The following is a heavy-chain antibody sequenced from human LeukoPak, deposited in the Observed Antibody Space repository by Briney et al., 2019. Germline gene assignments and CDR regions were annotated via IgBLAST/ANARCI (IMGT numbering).Heavy chain of an antibody. CDR3: ASQADSAYGDYN. V-gene: IGHV3-74*01. D-gene: IGHD4-17*01. Sequence: GGSLRLSCAASGFTYSRHWMHWVRRVPGKGLVWVARIKGDESYTFYADSVKGRFTISRDYAKNTLYLQMNSLRAEDTAVYYCASQADSAYGDYNWGQGTLVTVSS. CDR2: IKGDESYT. CDR1: GFTYSRHW. J-gene: IGHJ4*02.